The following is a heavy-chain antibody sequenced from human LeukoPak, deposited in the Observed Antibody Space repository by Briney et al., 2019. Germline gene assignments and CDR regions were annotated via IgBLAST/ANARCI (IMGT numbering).Heavy chain of an antibody. CDR2: IWYDGSNK. CDR3: ARDASHNYGGPPFDY. J-gene: IGHJ4*02. CDR1: GFTFSSYG. V-gene: IGHV3-33*01. D-gene: IGHD4/OR15-4a*01. Sequence: GGSLRLSCAASGFTFSSYGMHWVRQAPGKGLEWVAVIWYDGSNKYYADSVKGRFTISRDNSKNTLYLQMNSLRAEDTAVYYCARDASHNYGGPPFDYWGQGTLVTVSS.